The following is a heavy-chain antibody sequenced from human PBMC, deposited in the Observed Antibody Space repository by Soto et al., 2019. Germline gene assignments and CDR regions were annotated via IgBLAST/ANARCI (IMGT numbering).Heavy chain of an antibody. CDR1: GGTFSSYA. D-gene: IGHD1-26*01. V-gene: IGHV1-69*13. CDR3: ASGEWELLTHFDY. Sequence: SVKVSCKASGGTFSSYAISWVRQAPGQGLEWMGGIIPIFGTANYAQKFQGRVTITADESTSTAYMELSSLRSEDTAVYYCASGEWELLTHFDYWGQGTLVIVSS. J-gene: IGHJ4*02. CDR2: IIPIFGTA.